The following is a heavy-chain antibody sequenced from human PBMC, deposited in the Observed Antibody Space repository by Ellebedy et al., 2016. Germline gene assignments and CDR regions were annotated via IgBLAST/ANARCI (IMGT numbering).Heavy chain of an antibody. Sequence: GGSLRLSCAASGFTFNNYWMTWVRQAPGKGLEWVASINLDGSEKYYVDSVKGRFTISRDNAKNSLYLQMNSLRDEDTAMYYCATKHYWGQGTLVTVSS. CDR2: INLDGSEK. V-gene: IGHV3-7*01. J-gene: IGHJ4*02. CDR3: ATKHY. CDR1: GFTFNNYW.